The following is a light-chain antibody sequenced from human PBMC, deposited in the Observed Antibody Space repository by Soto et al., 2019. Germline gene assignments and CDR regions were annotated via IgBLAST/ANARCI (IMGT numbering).Light chain of an antibody. CDR3: AAWDDSLNAPV. CDR2: YDD. V-gene: IGLV1-36*01. J-gene: IGLJ2*01. CDR1: SSNIGNNA. Sequence: QSVLTQPPSVSEAPRQRVTISCSGSSSNIGNNAVNWYQQLPGKAPKLLIYYDDLLPSGVSDRFSGPKSGTSASLAISGLQSEDEADYYCAAWDDSLNAPVFGGGTKLTVL.